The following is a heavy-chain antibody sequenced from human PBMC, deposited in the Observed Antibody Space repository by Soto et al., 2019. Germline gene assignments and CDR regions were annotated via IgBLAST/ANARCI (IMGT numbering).Heavy chain of an antibody. Sequence: GGSLRLSCAASGFTFSGYGMHWVRQAPGKGLEWVAVISHDGTTQYYADSVKGRFTISRDNPKNTLYLQMNSLRTDDTAVYYCAKEREDTSMFMPYWGQGTLVTVSS. CDR3: AKEREDTSMFMPY. V-gene: IGHV3-30*18. CDR1: GFTFSGYG. J-gene: IGHJ4*02. D-gene: IGHD5-18*01. CDR2: ISHDGTTQ.